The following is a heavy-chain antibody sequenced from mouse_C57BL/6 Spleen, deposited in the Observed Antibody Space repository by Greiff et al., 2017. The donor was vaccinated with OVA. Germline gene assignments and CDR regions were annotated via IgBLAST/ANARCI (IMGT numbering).Heavy chain of an antibody. J-gene: IGHJ4*01. Sequence: EVKLMESGGGLVKPGGSLKLSCAASGFTFSDYGMHWVRQAPEKGLEWVAYISSGSSTIYYADTVKGRFTISRDNAKNTLFLQMTSLRSEDTAMYYCASPYYGNYLYAMDYWGQGTSVTVSS. V-gene: IGHV5-17*01. CDR1: GFTFSDYG. CDR3: ASPYYGNYLYAMDY. D-gene: IGHD2-10*01. CDR2: ISSGSSTI.